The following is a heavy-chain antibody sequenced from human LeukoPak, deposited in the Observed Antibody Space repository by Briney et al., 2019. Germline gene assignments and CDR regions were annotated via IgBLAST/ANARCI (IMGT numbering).Heavy chain of an antibody. CDR1: GSTFHAYA. CDR3: ARDCAYQLLCH. V-gene: IGHV3-9*01. J-gene: IGHJ4*02. CDR2: ISWNGANI. D-gene: IGHD2-2*01. Sequence: PGGSLRLSCAASGSTFHAYALHWVRQAPGKGLEWVSGISWNGANIDYADSVKGRFTISRDNAKNSLYLQMNSLRAEDTAVYYCARDCAYQLLCHWGQGTLVTVSS.